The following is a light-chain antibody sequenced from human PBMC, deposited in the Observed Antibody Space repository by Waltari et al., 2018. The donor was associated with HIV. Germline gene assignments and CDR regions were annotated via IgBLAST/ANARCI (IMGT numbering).Light chain of an antibody. Sequence: QSALTQPRSVSGSPGQSVTISCTGTSSDVGGYNYVSWYQQQPGKAPKLMIYDISKRPSGVPDRFSGSKSDNTASLTISGLQAEDEAHYYCCSYAGSHWVFGGGTKLTVL. CDR1: SSDVGGYNY. CDR2: DIS. J-gene: IGLJ3*02. V-gene: IGLV2-11*01. CDR3: CSYAGSHWV.